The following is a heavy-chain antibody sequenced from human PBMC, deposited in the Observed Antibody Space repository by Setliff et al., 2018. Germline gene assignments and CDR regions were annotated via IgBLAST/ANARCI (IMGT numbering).Heavy chain of an antibody. J-gene: IGHJ4*02. D-gene: IGHD5-18*01. CDR2: ISVYDGDT. CDR3: ARAPSVELVTIRTNSWFTY. V-gene: IGHV1-18*01. Sequence: ASVKVSCKASGYTFRNYAFAWVRQAPGQGLEWVGWISVYDGDTNYAQKFQGRVTLTTDTSTSTAYMELRSLTSDDSAFYYCARAPSVELVTIRTNSWFTYWGQGTLVTVSS. CDR1: GYTFRNYA.